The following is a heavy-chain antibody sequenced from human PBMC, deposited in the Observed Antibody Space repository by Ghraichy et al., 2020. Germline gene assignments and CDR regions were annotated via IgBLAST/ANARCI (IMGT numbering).Heavy chain of an antibody. J-gene: IGHJ2*01. V-gene: IGHV3-23*01. CDR2: IWSNGEKT. CDR3: ARVILGIWYFDF. D-gene: IGHD7-27*01. Sequence: SCAASGFSFSGYAMAWVRQAPGKGLEWVAGIWSNGEKTFYADSVKGRFTISRDNSKDTLFAQMDSLRADDTAVYYCARVILGIWYFDFWGRGTLVTVSS. CDR1: GFSFSGYA.